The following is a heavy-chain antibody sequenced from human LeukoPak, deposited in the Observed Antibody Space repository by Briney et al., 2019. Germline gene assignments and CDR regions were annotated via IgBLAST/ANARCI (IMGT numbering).Heavy chain of an antibody. CDR2: GFHSGST. D-gene: IGHD5-18*01. J-gene: IGHJ4*02. CDR3: ARDRGFSYGFDL. CDR1: GGSFSGYY. V-gene: IGHV4-34*12. Sequence: SETLSLTCAVYGGSFSGYYWSWIRQPPGKGLEWIGSGFHSGSTYYNPSLKGRVTISVDTSKNQFSLKLNSVTAADTAIYYCARDRGFSYGFDLWGQGTLLTVSS.